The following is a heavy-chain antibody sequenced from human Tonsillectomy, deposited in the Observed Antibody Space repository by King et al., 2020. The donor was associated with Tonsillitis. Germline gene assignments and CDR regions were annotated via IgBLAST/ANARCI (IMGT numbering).Heavy chain of an antibody. V-gene: IGHV3-23*04. D-gene: IGHD1-26*01. CDR3: AKFTSAEYPIVVDYFDY. CDR1: GFTFSNSA. CDR2: ISGSGGST. J-gene: IGHJ4*02. Sequence: VQLVESGGGLVQPGGSLRLSCAASGFTFSNSAMTWVRQAPGKGLEWISAISGSGGSTHYADSVKGRFTISRDNSRNTLYLQMNSLGAEDTAVYYCAKFTSAEYPIVVDYFDYWGQGTQVTVSS.